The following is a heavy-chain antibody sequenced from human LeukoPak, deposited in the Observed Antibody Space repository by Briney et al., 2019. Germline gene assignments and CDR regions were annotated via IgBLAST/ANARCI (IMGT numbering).Heavy chain of an antibody. J-gene: IGHJ4*02. V-gene: IGHV3-21*01. CDR1: GFTFSSYE. CDR2: ISSSSSYI. Sequence: GGSLRLSCAASGFTFSSYEMNWVRQAPGKGLEWVSSISSSSSYIYYADSVKGRFTISRDNAKNSLYLQMNSLRAEDTAVYYCARDRIAAAGNWGQGTLVTVSS. D-gene: IGHD6-13*01. CDR3: ARDRIAAAGN.